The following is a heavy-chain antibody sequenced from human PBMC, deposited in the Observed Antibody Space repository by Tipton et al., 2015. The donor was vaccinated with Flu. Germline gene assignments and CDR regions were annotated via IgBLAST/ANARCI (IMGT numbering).Heavy chain of an antibody. Sequence: PSLTCTVSGGSISGFYWNWIRQPPGGGLEWIGNIFNSGTTNYNPSLQSRVTISVDTSKNQFSLELRSVTAADTAVYYCVRSHGGYWDQGTLVTVSS. J-gene: IGHJ4*02. CDR2: IFNSGTT. V-gene: IGHV4-59*01. CDR3: VRSHGGY. CDR1: GGSISGFY. D-gene: IGHD2-15*01.